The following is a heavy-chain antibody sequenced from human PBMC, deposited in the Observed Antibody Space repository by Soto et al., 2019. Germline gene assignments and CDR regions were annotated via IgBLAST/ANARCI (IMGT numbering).Heavy chain of an antibody. CDR3: ARAPGDYFDY. Sequence: QVQLQESGPGRVKPSQTLSLTCTVSGGSIRSGGYYWSWIRQHPGKGREWIGYIFYSGSTYYNPSLKSRVAISVDTSKNQFSLKLSSVTAADTAVYYCARAPGDYFDYWGQGTLVTVSS. CDR2: IFYSGST. V-gene: IGHV4-31*03. CDR1: GGSIRSGGYY. J-gene: IGHJ4*02.